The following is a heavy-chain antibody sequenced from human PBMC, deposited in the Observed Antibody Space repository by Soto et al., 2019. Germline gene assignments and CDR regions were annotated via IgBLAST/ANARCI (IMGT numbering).Heavy chain of an antibody. D-gene: IGHD2-2*01. V-gene: IGHV1-18*01. CDR1: GYTFSNYG. Sequence: VQLVQSGGEVKRPGASVKVSCKTSGYTFSNYGIPWGRQDPGQPLEWMGWISLYSDGTNYAQKFQGRVSMTTDTSTTSAYMELRSLRSDDTAVYYCARVVPGAEAWFGPWGQGTLVTVSS. CDR3: ARVVPGAEAWFGP. CDR2: ISLYSDGT. J-gene: IGHJ5*02.